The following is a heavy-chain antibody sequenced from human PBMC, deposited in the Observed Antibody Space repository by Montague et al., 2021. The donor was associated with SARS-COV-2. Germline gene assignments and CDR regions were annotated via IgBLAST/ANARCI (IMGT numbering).Heavy chain of an antibody. CDR3: ARGIWFGELLTGYYYYGMDV. CDR1: GDSVGINNAA. CDR2: TYYRSKWNN. Sequence: CAISGDSVGINNAACNWIGQTPSIGLEWLVMTYYRSKWNNDYAVSVKSRTTINPDTSKNQFSLQLNSVTPEDTAVYYCARGIWFGELLTGYYYYGMDVWGQGTTVTVS. J-gene: IGHJ6*02. D-gene: IGHD3-10*01. V-gene: IGHV6-1*01.